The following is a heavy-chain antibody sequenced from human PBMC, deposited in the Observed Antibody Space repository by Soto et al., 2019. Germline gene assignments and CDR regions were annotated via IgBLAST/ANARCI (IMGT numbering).Heavy chain of an antibody. D-gene: IGHD3-3*01. J-gene: IGHJ6*03. CDR3: GRPFLAWSLAKGYFTDV. CDR1: GFTFSDSI. CDR2: IRTKTDSYAT. Sequence: HPGGSLRLSCAASGFTFSDSIIHWVRQASGKGLEWVGRIRTKTDSYATAFAASVRGRFTISRDDSKNTAYLQMNSLKSEDTAVYYCGRPFLAWSLAKGYFTDVWGKGTTVTVSS. V-gene: IGHV3-73*01.